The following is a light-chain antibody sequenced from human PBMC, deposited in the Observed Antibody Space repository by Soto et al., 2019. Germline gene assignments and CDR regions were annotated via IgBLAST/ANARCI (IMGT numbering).Light chain of an antibody. CDR1: SSDVGGYNY. Sequence: QSVLTQPASVSGSPGQSITISCTGTSSDVGGYNYVSWYRQYPGKAPKVMIYDVTNRPSGVSNRFSGSKSGNRASLTISGLQAEDEADYYCSSYTSRSKGVVFGGGTKLSVL. CDR3: SSYTSRSKGVV. J-gene: IGLJ3*02. V-gene: IGLV2-14*01. CDR2: DVT.